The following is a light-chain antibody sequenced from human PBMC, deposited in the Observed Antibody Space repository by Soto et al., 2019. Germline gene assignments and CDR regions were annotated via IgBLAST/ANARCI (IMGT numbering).Light chain of an antibody. CDR1: SSDVGDYNS. CDR3: CSYVGGYSYV. CDR2: DVS. Sequence: QSVLTQPRSVSGSPGQSVTVSCIGTSSDVGDYNSVSWYHQHPGKAPKLMIYDVSKRPSGVPDRFSGSKSGNTASLTISGLQAEDEADYYCCSYVGGYSYVFGIGTRSPS. J-gene: IGLJ1*01. V-gene: IGLV2-11*01.